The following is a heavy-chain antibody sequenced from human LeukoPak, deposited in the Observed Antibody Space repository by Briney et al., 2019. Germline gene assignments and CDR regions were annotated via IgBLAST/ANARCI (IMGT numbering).Heavy chain of an antibody. CDR2: IYHSGST. Sequence: SETLSLTCAVSGGSISSGGYSWSWIRQPPGKGLEWIGYIYHSGSTYYNPSLKSQVTISVDRSKNQFSLKLSSVTAADTAVYYCARDGARWLHHFDIWGQGTMVTVSS. J-gene: IGHJ3*02. CDR3: ARDGARWLHHFDI. V-gene: IGHV4-30-2*01. D-gene: IGHD5-24*01. CDR1: GGSISSGGYS.